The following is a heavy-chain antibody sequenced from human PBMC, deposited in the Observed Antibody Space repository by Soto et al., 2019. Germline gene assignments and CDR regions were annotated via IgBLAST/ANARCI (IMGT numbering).Heavy chain of an antibody. Sequence: ASVKVSCKASGYTFTSYYMHWVRQAPGQGLEWMGIINPSGGSTSYAQKFQGRVTMTRDTSTSTVYMEPSSLRSDDTAVYYCARDGYNRFDYWGQGTLVTVSS. J-gene: IGHJ4*02. D-gene: IGHD5-12*01. CDR3: ARDGYNRFDY. V-gene: IGHV1-46*03. CDR1: GYTFTSYY. CDR2: INPSGGST.